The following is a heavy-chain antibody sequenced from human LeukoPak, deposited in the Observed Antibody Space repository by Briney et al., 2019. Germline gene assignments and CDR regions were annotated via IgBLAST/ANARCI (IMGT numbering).Heavy chain of an antibody. CDR1: GGSISSYY. D-gene: IGHD6-19*01. J-gene: IGHJ5*02. V-gene: IGHV4-59*08. CDR3: ARHWVIAVAERDWFDP. CDR2: IYYSGCT. Sequence: KPSETLSLTCTVSGGSISSYYWSWIRQPPGKGLEWIGYIYYSGCTNYNPSLKSRVTISVDTSKNQFSLKLSSVTAADTAVYYCARHWVIAVAERDWFDPWGQGTLVTVSS.